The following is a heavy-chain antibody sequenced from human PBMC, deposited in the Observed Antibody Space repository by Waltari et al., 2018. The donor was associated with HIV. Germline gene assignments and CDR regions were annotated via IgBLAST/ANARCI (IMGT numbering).Heavy chain of an antibody. V-gene: IGHV4-34*01. D-gene: IGHD2-2*01. Sequence: QVQLQQWGAGLLKPSETLSLTCAVYGGSFSGYYWSWIRQPPGKGLEWIGEINHSGSTNYNPSLKSRVTISVDTSKNQFSLKLSSVTAADTAVYYCASVPLGYCSSTSCPPFDYWGQGTLVTVSS. CDR3: ASVPLGYCSSTSCPPFDY. CDR2: INHSGST. CDR1: GGSFSGYY. J-gene: IGHJ4*02.